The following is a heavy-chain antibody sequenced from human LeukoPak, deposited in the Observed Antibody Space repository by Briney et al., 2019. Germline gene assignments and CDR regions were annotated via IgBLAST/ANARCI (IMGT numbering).Heavy chain of an antibody. CDR1: GYTFSGFY. CDR2: INPNSGVT. V-gene: IGHV1-2*02. D-gene: IGHD5-12*01. CDR3: AKDRYGDYEAPFHYFMDA. J-gene: IGHJ6*03. Sequence: ASVKLSCKASGYTFSGFYIHWVRQAPGQGLEWMGWINPNSGVTNYAQKLQGRVTITRDTSIDTAYMQLRRLRSDDTAVYYCAKDRYGDYEAPFHYFMDAWGRGTTVTVSS.